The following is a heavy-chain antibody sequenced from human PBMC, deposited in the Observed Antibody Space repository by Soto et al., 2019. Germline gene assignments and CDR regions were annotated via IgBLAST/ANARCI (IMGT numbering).Heavy chain of an antibody. D-gene: IGHD6-19*01. CDR2: IYYSGST. CDR3: ARHYSSGSRNWFDP. J-gene: IGHJ5*02. Sequence: QLQLQESGPGRVKPSETLSLTCMVSGGSINSSSYFWGWVRQHPGKGLEWIGSIYYSGSTYYNPSLRRRVTISVDTSKNQFSLKLSSVTAADTAVFYCARHYSSGSRNWFDPWGQGTLVTVSS. V-gene: IGHV4-39*01. CDR1: GGSINSSSYF.